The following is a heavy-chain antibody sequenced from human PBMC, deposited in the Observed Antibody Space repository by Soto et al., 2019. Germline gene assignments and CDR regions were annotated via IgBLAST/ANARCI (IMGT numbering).Heavy chain of an antibody. CDR3: GTFLSTTSPDV. Sequence: QTLSLTCAISGPRVSSKSAAWNWIRQSPSRGLEWLGRTYYRYKRYNDYAAPVKSRITINPDTSKNQFSLQLNSVTPEATAGDYGGTFLSTTSPDVWGPGTTVTVSS. J-gene: IGHJ6*02. D-gene: IGHD2-2*01. CDR2: TYYRYKRYN. V-gene: IGHV6-1*01. CDR1: GPRVSSKSAA.